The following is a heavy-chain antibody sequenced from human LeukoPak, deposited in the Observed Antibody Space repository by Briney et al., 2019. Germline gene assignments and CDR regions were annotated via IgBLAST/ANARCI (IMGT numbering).Heavy chain of an antibody. D-gene: IGHD3-22*01. CDR2: IHSSGST. CDR3: TREGYDGSGYYLDY. V-gene: IGHV4-59*01. J-gene: IGHJ4*02. Sequence: SETVSLTCAVSGGSINNYYWGWIRQPPGKGLEWLGYIHSSGSTNYNPSLKSRVTILVDTPKNQFSLKLTSVTAADTAVYYCTREGYDGSGYYLDYWSQGILVTVSS. CDR1: GGSINNYY.